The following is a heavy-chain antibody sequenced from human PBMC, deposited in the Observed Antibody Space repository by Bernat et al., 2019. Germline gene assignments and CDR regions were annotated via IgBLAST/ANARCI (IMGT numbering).Heavy chain of an antibody. D-gene: IGHD3-3*01. Sequence: EVQLLESGGGLVQPGGSLRLSCAASGFTFSSYAMSWVRQAPGKGLEWVSAISGSGGSTYYADSVKGRFTISRDNSKNTLYLQMNSLRAEDTAVYYCAKDGVWVFGGVSIVSSDYFDYWGQGTLVTVSS. J-gene: IGHJ4*02. CDR3: AKDGVWVFGGVSIVSSDYFDY. V-gene: IGHV3-23*01. CDR1: GFTFSSYA. CDR2: ISGSGGST.